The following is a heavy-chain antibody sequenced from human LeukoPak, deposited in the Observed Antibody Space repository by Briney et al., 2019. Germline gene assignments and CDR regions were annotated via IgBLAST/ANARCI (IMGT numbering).Heavy chain of an antibody. D-gene: IGHD6-19*01. V-gene: IGHV4-59*02. CDR1: GGSVSVYY. Sequence: SETLSLTCTVSGGSVSVYYWSWIRHSPGKGREWIGYISYTGSTSYNPSLRSRVTMPADTSKNQFSLNLSSVTAADTAAYYCARGYTSGWAPALDIWGRGTMVTVSS. CDR2: ISYTGST. J-gene: IGHJ3*02. CDR3: ARGYTSGWAPALDI.